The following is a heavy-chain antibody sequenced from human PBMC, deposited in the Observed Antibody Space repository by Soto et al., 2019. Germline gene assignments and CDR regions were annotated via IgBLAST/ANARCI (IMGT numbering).Heavy chain of an antibody. J-gene: IGHJ5*02. Sequence: QVQLQQWGAGLLKPSETLSLTCAVYGGSFSGYYWSWIRQPPGKGLEWIGEINHRGYTTYNPSLKSPVPISVDTSKNQFSLKLSSVTAADTAVYYCARVDIVTTNWFDPWGQGTPVTVSS. CDR3: ARVDIVTTNWFDP. D-gene: IGHD5-12*01. CDR1: GGSFSGYY. CDR2: INHRGYT. V-gene: IGHV4-34*01.